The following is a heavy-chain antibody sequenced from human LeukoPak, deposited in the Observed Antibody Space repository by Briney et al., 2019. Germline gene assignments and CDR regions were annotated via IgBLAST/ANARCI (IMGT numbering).Heavy chain of an antibody. CDR1: GFTFSTYW. D-gene: IGHD6-13*01. V-gene: IGHV3-74*01. CDR2: INADGSTT. Sequence: GGSLRLSCAASGFTFSTYWMHWVRQGPGKGLVWVSRINADGSTTTYADSVKGRFTISRDNAKNTLYLQMNSLRAEDAAIYYCARGPSHSSSWYGLDDWGQGALVTVFS. CDR3: ARGPSHSSSWYGLDD. J-gene: IGHJ4*02.